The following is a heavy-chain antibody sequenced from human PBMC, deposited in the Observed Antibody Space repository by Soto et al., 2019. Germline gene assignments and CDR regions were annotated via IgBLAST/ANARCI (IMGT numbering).Heavy chain of an antibody. CDR3: ARVGGQYGSGSYYAFDI. CDR2: IGTAGDT. D-gene: IGHD3-10*01. Sequence: GGSLRLSCAASGFTFSSYDMHWVRQATGKGLEWVSAIGTAGDTYYPGSVKGRFTISRENAKNSLYLQMNSLRAGDTAVYYCARVGGQYGSGSYYAFDIWGQGTMVTVSS. J-gene: IGHJ3*02. V-gene: IGHV3-13*01. CDR1: GFTFSSYD.